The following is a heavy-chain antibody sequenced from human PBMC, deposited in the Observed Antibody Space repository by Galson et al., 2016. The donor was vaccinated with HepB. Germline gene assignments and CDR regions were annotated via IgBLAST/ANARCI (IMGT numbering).Heavy chain of an antibody. CDR2: IWSDGSKK. CDR1: GFTFNSNA. J-gene: IGHJ4*02. D-gene: IGHD4-11*01. Sequence: SLRLSCAASGFTFNSNAFHWVRQAPGKGLDWVAVIWSDGSKKYYGDPVRGRFTNTRDNSRNTLYLQRNVLTVEDTAIFYCVREHDMSDYRDYDALDYWGQGTLVTVSS. V-gene: IGHV3-33*03. CDR3: VREHDMSDYRDYDALDY.